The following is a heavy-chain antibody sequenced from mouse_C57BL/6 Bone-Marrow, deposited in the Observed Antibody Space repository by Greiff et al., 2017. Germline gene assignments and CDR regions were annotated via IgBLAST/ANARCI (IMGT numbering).Heavy chain of an antibody. J-gene: IGHJ3*01. V-gene: IGHV1-22*01. D-gene: IGHD2-5*01. CDR3: ARSYYSNSFAY. Sequence: EVQLQQSGPELVKPGASVKMSCKATGYTFTDYNMHWVKQSHGKSLEWIGYINPNNGGTSYNQKFKGKATLTVNKSSSTAYMELRSLTSEDSAVYYCARSYYSNSFAYWGQGTLVTVSA. CDR1: GYTFTDYN. CDR2: INPNNGGT.